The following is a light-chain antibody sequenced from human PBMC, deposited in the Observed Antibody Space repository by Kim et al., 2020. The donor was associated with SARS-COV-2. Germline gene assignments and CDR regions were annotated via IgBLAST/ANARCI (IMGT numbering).Light chain of an antibody. CDR2: KDT. J-gene: IGLJ2*01. V-gene: IGLV3-27*01. CDR3: YSYTAAGEPL. Sequence: VAPGPTARITCSGDALAKKYARWFQQKPGQAPGLMICKDTERPSGIPERFSGSSSGTTVTLTISGAQVGDEGDYYCYSYTAAGEPLLGGGTQLTVL. CDR1: ALAKKY.